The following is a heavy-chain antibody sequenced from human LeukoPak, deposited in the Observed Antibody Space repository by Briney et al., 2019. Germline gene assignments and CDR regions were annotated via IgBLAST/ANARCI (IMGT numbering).Heavy chain of an antibody. Sequence: SETLSLTCTVSGGSISSSSYYWGWIRQPPGKGLEWIGSIYYSGSTYYNPSLKSRVTISVDTSKNQFSLKLSSVTAADTAVYYCARQTSTRGRFFDWIYPPDIWGQGILVTVSS. D-gene: IGHD3-9*01. J-gene: IGHJ4*02. CDR2: IYYSGST. CDR1: GGSISSSSYY. CDR3: ARQTSTRGRFFDWIYPPDI. V-gene: IGHV4-39*07.